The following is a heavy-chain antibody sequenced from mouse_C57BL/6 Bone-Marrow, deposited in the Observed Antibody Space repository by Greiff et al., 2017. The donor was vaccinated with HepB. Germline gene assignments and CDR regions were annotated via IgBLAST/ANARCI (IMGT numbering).Heavy chain of an antibody. V-gene: IGHV1-81*01. J-gene: IGHJ1*03. CDR2: IYPRSGNT. D-gene: IGHD1-1*01. CDR3: ARWYGSSYWYFDV. CDR1: GYTFTSYG. Sequence: VKLSCKASGYTFTSYGISWVKQRTGQGLEWIGEIYPRSGNTYYNEKFKGKATLTADKSSSTAYMELRSLTSEDSAVYFCARWYGSSYWYFDVWGTGTTVTVSS.